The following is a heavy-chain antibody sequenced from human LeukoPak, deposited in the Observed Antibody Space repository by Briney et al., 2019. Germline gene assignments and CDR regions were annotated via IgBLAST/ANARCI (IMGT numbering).Heavy chain of an antibody. CDR2: IKQDGTEK. CDR3: ASETKRGYSYGSPTDAFDI. V-gene: IGHV3-7*01. D-gene: IGHD5-18*01. CDR1: GFTFTTYW. Sequence: PGGSLRLSCAASGFTFTTYWMSWVRQAPGKGLEWVANIKQDGTEKYYVDSVKGRFTISRHNAKNSLYLQMNSLRAEDTAVYYCASETKRGYSYGSPTDAFDIWGQGTMVTVSS. J-gene: IGHJ3*02.